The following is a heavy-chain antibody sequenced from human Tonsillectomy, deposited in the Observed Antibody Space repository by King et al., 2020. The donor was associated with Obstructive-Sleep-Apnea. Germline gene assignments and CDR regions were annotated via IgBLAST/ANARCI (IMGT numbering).Heavy chain of an antibody. V-gene: IGHV3-15*01. Sequence: VQLVESGGGLVKPGGSLRLYCAASGFTFSNAYMSWVRQAPGKGLELVGRIKSIRDGGATDYGAPVKGRFTIPRDDSKNTLYLQMNSLKIEDTGGYYCRDGSGIWYGVDVWGQGTAVIVSS. J-gene: IGHJ6*02. CDR2: IKSIRDGGAT. CDR1: GFTFSNAY. D-gene: IGHD3-10*01. CDR3: RDGSGIWYGVDV.